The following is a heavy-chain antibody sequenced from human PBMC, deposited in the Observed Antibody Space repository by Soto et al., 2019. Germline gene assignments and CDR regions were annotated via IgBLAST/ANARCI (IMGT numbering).Heavy chain of an antibody. D-gene: IGHD3-16*01. CDR2: IYNGEST. Sequence: GESLKISCAASGFTVNSDYMNWIRQTPGKGLEWVAFIYNGESTHYADSVKGRFTISSDRSKNTLYLQMNSLRIEDTAVYYCARDGRGLGKLSLFEYWGQGTLVTVS. V-gene: IGHV3-53*01. J-gene: IGHJ4*02. CDR1: GFTVNSDY. CDR3: ARDGRGLGKLSLFEY.